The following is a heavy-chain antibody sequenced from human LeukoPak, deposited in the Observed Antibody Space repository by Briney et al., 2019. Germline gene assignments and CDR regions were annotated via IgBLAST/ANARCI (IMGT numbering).Heavy chain of an antibody. J-gene: IGHJ4*02. V-gene: IGHV3-23*01. CDR3: AKENARLRLGDPDY. CDR2: ISGSGGSS. CDR1: GFSFTTYW. D-gene: IGHD3-16*01. Sequence: GESLRLSCAASGFSFTTYWMSWVRQAPGKGLEWVSAISGSGGSSYYADSVKGRFTISRDNSKNTLYLQMNSLRAEDTAVYYCAKENARLRLGDPDYWGQGTLVTVSS.